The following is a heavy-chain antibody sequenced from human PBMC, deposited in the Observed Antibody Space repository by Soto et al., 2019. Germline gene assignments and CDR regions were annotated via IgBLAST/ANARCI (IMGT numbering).Heavy chain of an antibody. D-gene: IGHD6-19*01. V-gene: IGHV4-59*08. CDR2: IYYSGSA. CDR1: GNSISSYY. J-gene: IGHJ4*02. CDR3: ARYTGWIDY. Sequence: QVQLQESGPGLVKPSETLSLTCTVSGNSISSYYWSWIRQPPGKGLEWIGYIYYSGSAKYNPSLKSRVTISVDTSKNQFSLNLRSVTASDTAVYYCARYTGWIDYWGQGTLVTVSS.